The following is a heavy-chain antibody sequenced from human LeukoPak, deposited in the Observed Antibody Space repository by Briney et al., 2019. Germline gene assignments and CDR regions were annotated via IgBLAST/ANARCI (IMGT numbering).Heavy chain of an antibody. CDR3: ASAPLYGGFDY. V-gene: IGHV4-59*01. CDR1: GGSISSYY. J-gene: IGHJ4*02. D-gene: IGHD4-23*01. CDR2: IYYSGST. Sequence: PSETLSLTCTVSGGSISSYYWSWIQQPPGKGLEWIGYIYYSGSTNYNPSFKSRVTISVDTSKNQFSLKLSSVTAADTAVYYCASAPLYGGFDYWGQGTLVTVSS.